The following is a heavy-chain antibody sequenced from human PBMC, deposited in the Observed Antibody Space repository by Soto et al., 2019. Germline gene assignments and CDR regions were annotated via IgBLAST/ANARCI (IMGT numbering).Heavy chain of an antibody. V-gene: IGHV4-34*01. CDR3: AREETYYDFWSGYYSHYYYYMDV. J-gene: IGHJ6*03. CDR2: INHSGST. Sequence: PSETLSLTCAVYGLSFSGYYWSWIRQPPGKGLEWIGEINHSGSTNYNPSLKSRVTISVDTSKNQFSLKLSSVTAADTAVYYCAREETYYDFWSGYYSHYYYYMDVWGKGTTVTVSS. D-gene: IGHD3-3*01. CDR1: GLSFSGYY.